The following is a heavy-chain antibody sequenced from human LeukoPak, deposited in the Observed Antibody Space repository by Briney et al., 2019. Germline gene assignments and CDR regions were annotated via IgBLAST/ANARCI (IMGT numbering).Heavy chain of an antibody. J-gene: IGHJ4*02. V-gene: IGHV3-49*04. CDR3: TRANCVNGVCYHFDY. D-gene: IGHD2-8*01. Sequence: GGSLRLSCTASGFTFGDYAMSWVRQAPGKGLEWVGFIRKKGFGGTTEYAASVKGRFTISRDDSKSIAYLQMNSLETEDTAVYYCTRANCVNGVCYHFDYWGQGTLVTVSS. CDR2: IRKKGFGGTT. CDR1: GFTFGDYA.